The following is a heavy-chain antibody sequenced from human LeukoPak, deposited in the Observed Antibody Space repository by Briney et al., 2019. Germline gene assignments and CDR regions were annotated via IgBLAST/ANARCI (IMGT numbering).Heavy chain of an antibody. Sequence: SGGSLRLSCAASGFTFSSYSMNWVRQAPGKGLEWVSYISSSSSTIYYADSVKGRFTISRDNAKNSLYLQMNSLRDEDTAVYYCARERHYYHSSGYYLDAFDISGQGTMVTVSS. CDR3: ARERHYYHSSGYYLDAFDI. D-gene: IGHD3-22*01. V-gene: IGHV3-48*02. CDR2: ISSSSSTI. J-gene: IGHJ3*02. CDR1: GFTFSSYS.